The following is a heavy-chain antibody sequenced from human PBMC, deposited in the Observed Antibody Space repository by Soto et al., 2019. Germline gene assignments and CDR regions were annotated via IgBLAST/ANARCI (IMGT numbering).Heavy chain of an antibody. Sequence: GRSLRLSCAAAGFTCNYYWRHWVRQAPGQGLVWVSHIHSDGSTTTYADSVKGRFTISRDKAKSTLYLQMNSLRAEDTAVYYCVRGDKGGFDLWGQGTTVTVSS. V-gene: IGHV3-74*01. J-gene: IGHJ3*01. CDR3: VRGDKGGFDL. CDR2: IHSDGSTT. D-gene: IGHD2-21*02. CDR1: GFTCNYYW.